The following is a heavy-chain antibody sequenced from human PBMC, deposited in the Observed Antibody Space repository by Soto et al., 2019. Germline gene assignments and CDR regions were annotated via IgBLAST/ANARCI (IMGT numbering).Heavy chain of an antibody. CDR1: GFTFSSYD. J-gene: IGHJ6*02. D-gene: IGHD2-2*02. V-gene: IGHV3-13*01. CDR2: IGTAGDT. Sequence: GALRLSCAASGFTFSSYDMHWVRQATGKGLEWVSAIGTAGDTYYPGSVKGRFTISRENAKNSLYLQMNSLRAGDTAVYYCARDRIPYGMDVWGQGTTVTVSS. CDR3: ARDRIPYGMDV.